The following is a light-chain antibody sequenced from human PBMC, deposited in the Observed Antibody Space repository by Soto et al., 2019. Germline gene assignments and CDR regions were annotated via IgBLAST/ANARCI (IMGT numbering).Light chain of an antibody. Sequence: EIVMTQSPATLSVSPGERATLSCRASQSVSSNLGWYQQKPGQAPRLLIYADSNRATGIPARFSGSGSGTDFTLTISSLEPEDFSVYYCQQRYNWPITFGQGTRLEIK. V-gene: IGKV3-11*01. CDR1: QSVSSN. CDR2: ADS. J-gene: IGKJ5*01. CDR3: QQRYNWPIT.